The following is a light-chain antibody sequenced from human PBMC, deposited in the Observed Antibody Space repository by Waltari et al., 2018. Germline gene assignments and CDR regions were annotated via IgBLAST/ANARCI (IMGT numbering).Light chain of an antibody. CDR2: EVN. CDR3: SSYAGGNKFV. CDR1: SSDVGIYNY. V-gene: IGLV2-8*01. J-gene: IGLJ1*01. Sequence: QSALTQPPSASGSPGQSVTISCTGTSSDVGIYNYVSWYQQYPGKAPKVMIYEVNKRPSEVPDRFSGSKFGNTASLTVSGLQAEDESDYYWSSYAGGNKFVFGTGTKVTVL.